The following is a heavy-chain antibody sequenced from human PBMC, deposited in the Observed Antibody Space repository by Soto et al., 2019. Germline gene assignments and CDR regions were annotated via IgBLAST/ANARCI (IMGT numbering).Heavy chain of an antibody. D-gene: IGHD3-16*02. J-gene: IGHJ4*02. V-gene: IGHV3-23*01. CDR2: ISGSGGST. CDR3: AKYLLQDYIWGSYRQIEYYFDY. CDR1: GFTFSSYA. Sequence: EVQLLESGGGLVQPGGSLRLSCAASGFTFSSYAMSWVRQAPGKGLEWVSAISGSGGSTYYADSVKGRFTISRDNSKNTLYLQMNSLRAEDTAVYYCAKYLLQDYIWGSYRQIEYYFDYWGQGTLVTVSS.